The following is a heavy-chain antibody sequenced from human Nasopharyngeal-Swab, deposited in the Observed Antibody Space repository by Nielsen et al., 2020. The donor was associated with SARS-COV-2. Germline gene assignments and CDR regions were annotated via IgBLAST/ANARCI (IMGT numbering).Heavy chain of an antibody. V-gene: IGHV4-39*07. D-gene: IGHD3-3*01. Sequence: WIRQPPGKGLEWIGSIYYSGSTYYNPSLKSRVTISVDTSKNQFSLKLSSVTAADTAVYYCARDLAPEFTIFRVVTATIWGQGTLVTVSS. CDR2: IYYSGST. CDR3: ARDLAPEFTIFRVVTATI. J-gene: IGHJ4*02.